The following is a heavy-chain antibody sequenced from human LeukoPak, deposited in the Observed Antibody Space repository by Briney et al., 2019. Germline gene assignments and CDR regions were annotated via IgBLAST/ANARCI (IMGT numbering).Heavy chain of an antibody. CDR1: GGSISSGSYY. D-gene: IGHD2-2*01. Sequence: SETLSLTCTVSGGSISSGSYYWSWIRQPAGKGLEWIGRIYTSGSTNYNPSLKSRVTISVDTSKNQFSLKLSSVTAADTAVYYCARMGKLGYCSSTSCYRLKFTFDYWCQGTLVTVSS. V-gene: IGHV4-61*02. CDR2: IYTSGST. J-gene: IGHJ4*02. CDR3: ARMGKLGYCSSTSCYRLKFTFDY.